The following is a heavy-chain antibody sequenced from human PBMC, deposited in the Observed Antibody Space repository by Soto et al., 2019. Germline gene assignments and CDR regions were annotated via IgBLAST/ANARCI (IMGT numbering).Heavy chain of an antibody. V-gene: IGHV5-10-1*01. CDR2: IDPSDSQT. CDR3: ARQIYDSDTGPNFQYYFDS. J-gene: IGHJ4*02. D-gene: IGHD3-22*01. CDR1: GYSFTSYW. Sequence: GESLNISCKGSGYSFTSYWISWVRQMPGKGLEWMGRIDPSDSQTYYSPSFRGHVTISVTKSITTVFLQWSSLRASDTAMYYCARQIYDSDTGPNFQYYFDSWGQGTPVTVSS.